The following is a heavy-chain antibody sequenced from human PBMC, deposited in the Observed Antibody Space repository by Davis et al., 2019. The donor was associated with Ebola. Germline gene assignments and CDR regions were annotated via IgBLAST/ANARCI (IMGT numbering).Heavy chain of an antibody. CDR3: AKVGGSGTY. D-gene: IGHD3-10*01. V-gene: IGHV3-23*01. CDR2: ISGSGGST. J-gene: IGHJ4*02. Sequence: GESLKISCAASGFTFSNSAMSWVRQAPGKGLEWVSTISGSGGSTYYADSVKGRFTISRENSKHTLYLQMNSLRAEDTAVYYCAKVGGSGTYWGQGILVTVSS. CDR1: GFTFSNSA.